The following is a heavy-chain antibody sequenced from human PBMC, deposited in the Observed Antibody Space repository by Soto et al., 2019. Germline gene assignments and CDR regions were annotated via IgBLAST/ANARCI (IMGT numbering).Heavy chain of an antibody. D-gene: IGHD2-21*02. J-gene: IGHJ6*02. CDR3: ASHCGGDCYSRSPPYYYYGMDV. V-gene: IGHV1-69*12. CDR2: IIPIFGTA. Sequence: QVQLVQSGAEVKKPGSSVKVSCKASGGTFSSYAVSWVRQAPGQGVEWMGGIIPIFGTADYAQKFQGRVTIIADESTSTAYMELSRLRSEDTAIYYCASHCGGDCYSRSPPYYYYGMDVWGQGTPVTVSS. CDR1: GGTFSSYA.